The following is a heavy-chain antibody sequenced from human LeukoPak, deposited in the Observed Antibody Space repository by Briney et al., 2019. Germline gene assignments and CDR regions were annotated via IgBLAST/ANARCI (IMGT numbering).Heavy chain of an antibody. CDR2: IIPIFGTA. CDR1: GYTFTSYY. V-gene: IGHV1-69*06. CDR3: ARDLRRDGYNFGY. J-gene: IGHJ4*02. Sequence: GASVKVSCKASGYTFTSYYMHWVRQAPGQGLEWMGGIIPIFGTANYAQKFQGRVTITADKSTSTAYMELSSLRSEDTAVYYCARDLRRDGYNFGYWGQGTLVTVSS. D-gene: IGHD5-24*01.